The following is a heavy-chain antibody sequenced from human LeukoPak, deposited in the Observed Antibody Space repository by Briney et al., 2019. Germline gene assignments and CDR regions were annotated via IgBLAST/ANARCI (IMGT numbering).Heavy chain of an antibody. CDR3: ARVPIAAAGTWCYFDY. V-gene: IGHV3-48*03. CDR2: ISSSGSTI. Sequence: GGSLRLSCAASGFTFSSYEMNWVRQAPRKGLEWVSYISSSGSTIYYADSVKGRFTISRDNAKNSLYLQMNSLRAEDTAVYYCARVPIAAAGTWCYFDYWGQGTLVTVSS. J-gene: IGHJ4*02. CDR1: GFTFSSYE. D-gene: IGHD6-13*01.